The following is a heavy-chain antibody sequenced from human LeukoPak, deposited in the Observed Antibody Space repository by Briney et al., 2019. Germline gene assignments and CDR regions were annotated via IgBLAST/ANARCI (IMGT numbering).Heavy chain of an antibody. CDR1: GYTFTGYY. CDR2: ISPHSGDT. J-gene: IGHJ4*02. V-gene: IGHV1-2*02. Sequence: SVKVSCKASGYTFTGYYLHWVRQAPGQGLDWMGWISPHSGDTHYAQKFQGRVTMTGDTSISTAYMELSSLRSDDTAVYYCARNLEAVAGTVWGQGTLVTVSS. D-gene: IGHD6-19*01. CDR3: ARNLEAVAGTV.